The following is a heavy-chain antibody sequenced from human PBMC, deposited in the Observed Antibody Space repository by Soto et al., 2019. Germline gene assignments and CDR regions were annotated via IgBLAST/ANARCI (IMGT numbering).Heavy chain of an antibody. J-gene: IGHJ6*02. V-gene: IGHV1-46*03. CDR3: ARTVVAATYYYYGMDV. CDR2: INPSGGST. D-gene: IGHD2-15*01. CDR1: GYTFTSYY. Sequence: ASVKVSCKASGYTFTSYYMHWVRQAPGQGLEWMGIINPSGGSTSYAQKFQGRVTMTRDTSTSTVYMELSSLRSEDTAVYYCARTVVAATYYYYGMDVWGQGTTVTVSS.